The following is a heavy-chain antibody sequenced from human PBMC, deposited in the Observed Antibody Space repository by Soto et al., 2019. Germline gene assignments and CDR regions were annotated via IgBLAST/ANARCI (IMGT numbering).Heavy chain of an antibody. Sequence: GGSLRLSCAASGFTLSNARMNWVRQAPGKGLEWVGRIKSKTDGGTTDYAAPVKGRFTISRDDSKNTLYLQMNSLETEDTAVYYCTTRYVPLSPYYYYGMDVWGQGTTVTVSS. CDR3: TTRYVPLSPYYYYGMDV. V-gene: IGHV3-15*07. CDR1: GFTLSNAR. CDR2: IKSKTDGGTT. D-gene: IGHD1-20*01. J-gene: IGHJ6*02.